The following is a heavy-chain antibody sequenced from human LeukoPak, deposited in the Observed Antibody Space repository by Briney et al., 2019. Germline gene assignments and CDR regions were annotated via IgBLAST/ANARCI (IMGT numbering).Heavy chain of an antibody. CDR3: ARDRQQDYFDY. V-gene: IGHV3-21*01. D-gene: IGHD6-13*01. J-gene: IGHJ4*02. Sequence: PGGSLRLSCAASGFTFSDYEMNWVRQAPGKGLEWVSSISSSSSYIYYADSVKGRFTISRDNAKNSLYLQMNSLRAEDTAVYYCARDRQQDYFDYWGQGTLVTVSS. CDR1: GFTFSDYE. CDR2: ISSSSSYI.